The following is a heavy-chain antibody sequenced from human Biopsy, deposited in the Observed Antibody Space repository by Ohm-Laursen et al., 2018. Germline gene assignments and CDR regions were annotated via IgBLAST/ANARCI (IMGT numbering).Heavy chain of an antibody. CDR2: ISPSGGGT. CDR1: EFSFSSYD. CDR3: AIFEGYSDDNLDYGHYGMDV. J-gene: IGHJ6*02. V-gene: IGHV1-46*01. D-gene: IGHD4-17*01. Sequence: SVKVSCKGSEFSFSSYDMHWVRQAPGRGLEWMGIISPSGGGTMDTQKFQDRLTMTRDTSTSTVHMELKSLKSEDTAVYYCAIFEGYSDDNLDYGHYGMDVWGQGTTVTVSS.